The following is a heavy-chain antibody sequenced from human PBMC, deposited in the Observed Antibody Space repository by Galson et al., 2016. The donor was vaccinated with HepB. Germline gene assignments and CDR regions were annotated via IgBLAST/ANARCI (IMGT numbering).Heavy chain of an antibody. CDR2: MYPGDSDT. J-gene: IGHJ4*02. CDR1: GYSFTTNW. CDR3: ARRAESKGPFDL. V-gene: IGHV5-51*01. Sequence: QSGAEVKEPGESLKISCKGSGYSFTTNWIGWVRQMPGKGLEWMAIMYPGDSDTRYSPSFQGQVTISVDKSKQQFSLDLSSVTAADTAVYYRARRAESKGPFDLWGQGTLVAVSS.